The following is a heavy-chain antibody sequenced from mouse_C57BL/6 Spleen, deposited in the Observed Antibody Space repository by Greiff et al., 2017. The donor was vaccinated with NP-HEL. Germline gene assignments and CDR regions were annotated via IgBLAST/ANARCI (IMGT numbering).Heavy chain of an antibody. V-gene: IGHV5-17*01. CDR1: GFTFSDYG. D-gene: IGHD2-2*01. CDR3: ARLSMVTTRGLDY. CDR2: ISSGSSTI. J-gene: IGHJ2*01. Sequence: EVMLVESGGGLVKPGGSLKLSCAASGFTFSDYGMHWVRQAPEKGLEWVAYISSGSSTIYYADTVKGRFTISRDNAKNTLFLQMTSLRSEDTAMYYCARLSMVTTRGLDYWGQGTTLTVSS.